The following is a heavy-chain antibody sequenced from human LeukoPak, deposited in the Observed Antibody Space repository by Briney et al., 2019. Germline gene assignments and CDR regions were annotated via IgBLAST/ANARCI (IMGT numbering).Heavy chain of an antibody. J-gene: IGHJ5*02. Sequence: ASVEDSCKAFGYPLTSYFRHWVPQAPRQRLEGIGIINPSGGSTSYAQKFQGRVTMTRDMSTSTVYMELSSLRSEDTAVYYCARSEGPYDSSSNWFDPWGQGTLVTVSS. CDR2: INPSGGST. D-gene: IGHD3-22*01. V-gene: IGHV1-46*01. CDR1: GYPLTSYF. CDR3: ARSEGPYDSSSNWFDP.